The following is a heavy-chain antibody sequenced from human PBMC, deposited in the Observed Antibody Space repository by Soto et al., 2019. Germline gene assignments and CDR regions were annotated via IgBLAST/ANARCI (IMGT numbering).Heavy chain of an antibody. CDR3: ARGSSIAGLYYGMDV. J-gene: IGHJ6*02. Sequence: SETLSLTCTVSGGSISSSSYYWGWIRQPPGKGLEWIGNNYYSGSTYYNPSLKSRVTISLDTSKNQFSLKLSSVTAADTAVYYCARGSSIAGLYYGMDVWGQGTTVTVSS. CDR2: NYYSGST. D-gene: IGHD6-6*01. CDR1: GGSISSSSYY. V-gene: IGHV4-39*07.